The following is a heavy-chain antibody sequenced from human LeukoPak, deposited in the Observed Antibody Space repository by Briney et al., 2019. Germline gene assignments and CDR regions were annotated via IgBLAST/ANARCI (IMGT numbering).Heavy chain of an antibody. Sequence: GGSLRLSCTGSGFIFSSYTMSWVRQSPGRGLEGVSTISGSGDNSYYADSVKGRFTISRDNSKNTLYMQMNSLRVEDTAVFYCAKGISEVVVTAIRSLGAFDIWGQGTMVTVSS. CDR3: AKGISEVVVTAIRSLGAFDI. J-gene: IGHJ3*02. D-gene: IGHD2-21*02. CDR1: GFIFSSYT. V-gene: IGHV3-23*01. CDR2: ISGSGDNS.